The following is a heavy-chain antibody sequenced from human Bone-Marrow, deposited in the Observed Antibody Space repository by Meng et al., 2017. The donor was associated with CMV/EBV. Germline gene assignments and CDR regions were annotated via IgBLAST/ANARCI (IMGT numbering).Heavy chain of an antibody. J-gene: IGHJ6*02. D-gene: IGHD2-8*01. V-gene: IGHV4-34*01. CDR3: ARGFPRILYAYYYYGMDV. Sequence: SETLSLTCAVYGGSFSGYYWSWIRQPPGKGLEWIGGINHSGSTNYNPSLKSRVTISVDTSKNQFSLKLSSVTAADTAVYYCARGFPRILYAYYYYGMDVWGQGTTVTVSS. CDR1: GGSFSGYY. CDR2: INHSGST.